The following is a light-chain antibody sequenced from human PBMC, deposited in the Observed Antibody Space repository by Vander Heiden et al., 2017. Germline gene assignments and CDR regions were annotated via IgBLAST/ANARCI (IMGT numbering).Light chain of an antibody. CDR1: SGSIASNY. Sequence: NFMLTQPHSVSESPGKTVTISCTRSSGSIASNYVQWYQQHPGSSPTTVIYEDNQRPSGVPDRFSGSIDSSSNSASLTISGLKTEDEADYYCQSYDSSNVVFGGGTMLTVL. J-gene: IGLJ2*01. V-gene: IGLV6-57*01. CDR2: EDN. CDR3: QSYDSSNVV.